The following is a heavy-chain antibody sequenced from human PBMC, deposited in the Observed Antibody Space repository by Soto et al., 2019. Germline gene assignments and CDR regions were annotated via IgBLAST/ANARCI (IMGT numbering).Heavy chain of an antibody. CDR1: GYSFTRYW. J-gene: IGHJ4*02. D-gene: IGHD2-8*02. CDR3: TTGASMTTDY. CDR2: IFPGDSDT. Sequence: PGESLKISCKGSGYSFTRYWIGWVRQMPGKGLEWMGIIFPGDSDTRYSPSFQGQVTISADTSISATYLQWSSLKASDTAMYYCTTGASMTTDYWGQGTLVTVSS. V-gene: IGHV5-51*01.